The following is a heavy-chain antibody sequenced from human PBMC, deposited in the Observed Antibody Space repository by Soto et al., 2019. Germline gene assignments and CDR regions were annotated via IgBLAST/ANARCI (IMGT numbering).Heavy chain of an antibody. D-gene: IGHD1-26*01. CDR3: ARDRQWEPLLY. CDR2: VSAYNRNS. Sequence: QVQLVQSGSEVKKPGASVRVTCKASGYTFRNYGISWVREAPGQGLEWMGWVSAYNRNSNYAQKFEDRVIMTADTGTITAYLELWGLRSDDTAILYSARDRQWEPLLYWGQGTLVTVSS. J-gene: IGHJ4*02. CDR1: GYTFRNYG. V-gene: IGHV1-18*01.